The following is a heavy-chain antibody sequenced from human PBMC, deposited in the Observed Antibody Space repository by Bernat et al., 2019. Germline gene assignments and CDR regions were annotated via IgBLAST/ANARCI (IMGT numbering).Heavy chain of an antibody. CDR1: GFTFSSYG. D-gene: IGHD1-26*01. J-gene: IGHJ4*02. Sequence: QVQLVESGGGVVQPGRSLRLSCAASGFTFSSYGMHWVRQAPGKGLEWVAVISYDGSNKYYADSVKGRFTISRDNSKNTLYLQMNSLRAEDTAVYYCANGGGAQGYWGQGTLVTVSS. CDR3: ANGGGAQGY. V-gene: IGHV3-30*18. CDR2: ISYDGSNK.